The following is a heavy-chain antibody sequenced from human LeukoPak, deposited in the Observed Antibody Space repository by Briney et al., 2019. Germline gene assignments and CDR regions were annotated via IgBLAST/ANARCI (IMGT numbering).Heavy chain of an antibody. CDR1: GFTFSSYA. J-gene: IGHJ4*02. CDR2: ISYDGSNK. D-gene: IGHD3-10*01. CDR3: ARDQGIGGLGY. V-gene: IGHV3-30-3*01. Sequence: AGGSLRLSCAASGFTFSSYAMHWVRQAPGKGLEWVAVISYDGSNKYYADSVKGRFTISRDNSKHTLYLQMNSLRAEDTAVYYCARDQGIGGLGYWGQGTLVTVSS.